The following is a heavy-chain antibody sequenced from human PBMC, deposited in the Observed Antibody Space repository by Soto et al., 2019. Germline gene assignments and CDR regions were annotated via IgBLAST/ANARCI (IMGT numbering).Heavy chain of an antibody. D-gene: IGHD1-1*01. CDR2: IYYSGST. CDR3: ARTGTEPYYFDY. J-gene: IGHJ4*02. Sequence: PSETLSLTCTVAGGPISSGGYYWSWTRQHPGKGLEWIGYIYYSGSTYYNPSLKSRVTISVDTSKNQFSLKLSSVTAADTAVYYCARTGTEPYYFDYWGQGALVTVSS. CDR1: GGPISSGGYY. V-gene: IGHV4-31*03.